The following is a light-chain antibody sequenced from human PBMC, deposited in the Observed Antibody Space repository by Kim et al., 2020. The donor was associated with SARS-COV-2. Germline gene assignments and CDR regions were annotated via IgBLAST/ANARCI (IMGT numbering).Light chain of an antibody. CDR2: DVT. CDR3: SSFTSSTTWV. CDR1: SSDVGGYNR. J-gene: IGLJ3*02. V-gene: IGLV2-18*02. Sequence: QSVTISCPATSSDVGGYNRVSWYQQPPGTAPTLLISDVTTRPSGVPDRFSGSKSGNTASLTISGLLAADEGDYYCSSFTSSTTWVFGGGTQLTVL.